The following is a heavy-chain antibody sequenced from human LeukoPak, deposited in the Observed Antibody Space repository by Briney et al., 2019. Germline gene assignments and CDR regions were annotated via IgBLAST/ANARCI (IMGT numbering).Heavy chain of an antibody. Sequence: ASVKVSCKASGYTFTSYGISWVRQAAGQGLEWMGWISAYNGNTNYAQKLQGRVTMTTDTSTSTAYMELRSLRSDDTAVYYCARETYYYGSGSYDFDYWGQGTLVTASS. V-gene: IGHV1-18*01. J-gene: IGHJ4*02. D-gene: IGHD3-10*01. CDR1: GYTFTSYG. CDR3: ARETYYYGSGSYDFDY. CDR2: ISAYNGNT.